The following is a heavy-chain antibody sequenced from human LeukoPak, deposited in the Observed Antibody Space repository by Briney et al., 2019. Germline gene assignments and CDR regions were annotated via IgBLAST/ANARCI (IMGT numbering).Heavy chain of an antibody. D-gene: IGHD5-24*01. V-gene: IGHV1-46*01. CDR1: GYTFTRYF. Sequence: SETVSCKASGYTFTRYFMHWVRQTPAQELEGMGIINPIGCSTRYAQKFQGRVTLIRKTSIRTLYMELKSLRPQGTGLYYCARGGGRWLQLRYFDYWGQGTLVTVSS. J-gene: IGHJ4*02. CDR2: INPIGCST. CDR3: ARGGGRWLQLRYFDY.